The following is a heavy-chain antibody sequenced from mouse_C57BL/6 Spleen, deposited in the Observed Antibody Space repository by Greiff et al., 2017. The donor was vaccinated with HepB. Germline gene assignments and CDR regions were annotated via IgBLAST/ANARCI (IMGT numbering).Heavy chain of an antibody. Sequence: VQLQQSGAELVRPGSSVKLSCKASGYTFTSYWMHWVKQRPIQGLEWIGNIDTSDSETHYNQKFKDKATLTVDKSSSTAYMQLSSLTSEDSAVYYCASAQLLRGYFYVWGTGTTVTVSS. J-gene: IGHJ1*03. CDR1: GYTFTSYW. CDR3: ASAQLLRGYFYV. D-gene: IGHD1-1*01. V-gene: IGHV1-52*01. CDR2: IDTSDSET.